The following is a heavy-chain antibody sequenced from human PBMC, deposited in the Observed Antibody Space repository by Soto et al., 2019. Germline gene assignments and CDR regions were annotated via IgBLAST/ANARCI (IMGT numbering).Heavy chain of an antibody. V-gene: IGHV4-4*02. CDR1: GDSMTRSVW. D-gene: IGHD7-27*01. Sequence: AXAILSLTCAVSGDSMTRSVWWTWFRQPPGKGLEWIGEVFHTGNTNYNPSLKSRVTMSVDKSTNEFSLKVTSVTAADTAIYYCERKAWVRFDYCAQRALVTVSS. CDR2: VFHTGNT. CDR3: ERKAWVRFDY. J-gene: IGHJ4*02.